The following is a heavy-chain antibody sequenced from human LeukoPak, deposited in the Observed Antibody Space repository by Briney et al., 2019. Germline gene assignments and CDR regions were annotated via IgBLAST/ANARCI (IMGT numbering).Heavy chain of an antibody. J-gene: IGHJ4*02. Sequence: GGSLRLSCAASGFTLSSYAMSWVRQGPGKGLEWVSAISVSGNTYHADSVKGRFTISRDSSKNTLYLQMNSLRAGDAAVYYCARVVLYGSASSSYFDYWGQGTLVTVSS. V-gene: IGHV3-23*01. CDR3: ARVVLYGSASSSYFDY. CDR1: GFTLSSYA. D-gene: IGHD3-10*01. CDR2: ISVSGNT.